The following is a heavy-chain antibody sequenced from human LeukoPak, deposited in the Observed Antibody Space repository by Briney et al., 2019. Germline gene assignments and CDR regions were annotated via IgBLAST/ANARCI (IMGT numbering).Heavy chain of an antibody. CDR1: GGSISSYY. V-gene: IGHV4-59*01. D-gene: IGHD1/OR15-1a*01. CDR2: IYYGGST. Sequence: SETLSLTCTVSGGSISSYYWSWIRQPPGKGLEWIGYIYYGGSTNYNPSLKSRVTISVDTSKNQFSLKLSSVTAADTAVYYCARGTTPVDYWGQGTLVTVSS. J-gene: IGHJ4*02. CDR3: ARGTTPVDY.